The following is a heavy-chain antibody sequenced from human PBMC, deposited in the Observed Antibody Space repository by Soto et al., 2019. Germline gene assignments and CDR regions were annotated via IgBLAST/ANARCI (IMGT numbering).Heavy chain of an antibody. Sequence: ESGGGFVQPGGSLRLSCAASGFRFSDFAMTWVRQAPGRGLEWVSAITGTASSTYYADSVKGRFTISRDNSKNTLYLQINSLRAEDTAIYYCAKGAEGYVVSSLDSWRQGTLVTVSS. V-gene: IGHV3-23*01. CDR1: GFRFSDFA. CDR3: AKGAEGYVVSSLDS. D-gene: IGHD5-12*01. CDR2: ITGTASST. J-gene: IGHJ4*02.